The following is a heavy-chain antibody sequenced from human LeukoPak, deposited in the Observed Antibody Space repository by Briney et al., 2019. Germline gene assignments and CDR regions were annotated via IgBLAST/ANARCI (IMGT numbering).Heavy chain of an antibody. CDR1: GYTFTSYG. CDR2: ISAYNGNT. CDR3: ARVPRIEAEYCSGGSCYSGYMDV. V-gene: IGHV1-18*01. D-gene: IGHD2-15*01. J-gene: IGHJ6*03. Sequence: GASVKVSCKASGYTFTSYGISWVRQAPGQGLEWMGWISAYNGNTNYAQKLQGRVTMTTDTSTSTAYMELRSLRSDDTAVYYCARVPRIEAEYCSGGSCYSGYMDVWGKGTTVTVSS.